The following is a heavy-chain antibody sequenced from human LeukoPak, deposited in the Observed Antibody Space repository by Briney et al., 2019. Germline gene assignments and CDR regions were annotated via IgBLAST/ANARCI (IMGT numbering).Heavy chain of an antibody. Sequence: SETLSLTCAVYGGSFSGYYWSWIRQPPGKGLEWIGEIYYSGSTNYNPSLKSRVTISVDTSKNQFSLKLSSVTAADTAVYYCAREEVGAHFDYWGQGTLVTVSS. D-gene: IGHD1-26*01. J-gene: IGHJ4*02. V-gene: IGHV4-34*01. CDR3: AREEVGAHFDY. CDR1: GGSFSGYY. CDR2: IYYSGST.